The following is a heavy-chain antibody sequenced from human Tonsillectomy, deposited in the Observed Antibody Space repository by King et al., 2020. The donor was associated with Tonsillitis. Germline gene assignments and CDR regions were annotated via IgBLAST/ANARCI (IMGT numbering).Heavy chain of an antibody. D-gene: IGHD5-24*01. CDR3: ARDGGMATRPFDY. CDR1: GFTFSSYS. V-gene: IGHV3-21*01. J-gene: IGHJ4*02. CDR2: ISSSSSYI. Sequence: VQLVESGGGLVKPGGSLRLSCAASGFTFSSYSMNWVRQAPGKGLEWVSSISSSSSYIYYADSVKGRFTISRDNAKNSLYLQMNSLRAEDTAVYYCARDGGMATRPFDYWGQGTLVTVSS.